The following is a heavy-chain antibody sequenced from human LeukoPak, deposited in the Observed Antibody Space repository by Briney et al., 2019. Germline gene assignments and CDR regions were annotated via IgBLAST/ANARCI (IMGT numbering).Heavy chain of an antibody. D-gene: IGHD3-3*01. CDR2: INSDSGGT. CDR3: ARWSGSSFDL. J-gene: IGHJ5*02. V-gene: IGHV1-2*02. CDR1: GSTFTAYY. Sequence: ASVKVSCKPSGSTFTAYYMHWVRQAPGQGLEWMGWINSDSGGTNYAQMFQGRVTMTRDTSISTAYMELSRLTSDDTAVYYCARWSGSSFDLWGQGTLVTVSS.